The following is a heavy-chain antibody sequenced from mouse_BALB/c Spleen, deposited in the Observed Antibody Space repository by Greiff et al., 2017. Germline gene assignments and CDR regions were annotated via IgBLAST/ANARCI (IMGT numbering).Heavy chain of an antibody. CDR2: INPYYGST. D-gene: IGHD2-1*01. Sequence: VQLQQTGPELVKPGASVKISCKASGYSFTDYIMLWVKQSHGKSLEWIGNINPYYGSTSYNLKFKGKATLTVDKSSSTAYMQLNSLTSEDSAVYYCARYGNYVDYAMDYWGQGTSVTVSS. V-gene: IGHV1-39*01. J-gene: IGHJ4*01. CDR3: ARYGNYVDYAMDY. CDR1: GYSFTDYI.